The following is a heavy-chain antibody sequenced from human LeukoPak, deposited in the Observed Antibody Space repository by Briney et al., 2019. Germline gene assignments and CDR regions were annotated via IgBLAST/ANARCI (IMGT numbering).Heavy chain of an antibody. CDR2: ISHSGDIT. J-gene: IGHJ4*02. D-gene: IGHD2-2*01. CDR1: GFTFNRHA. V-gene: IGHV3-23*01. CDR3: AKRMGSGSDLVGIDY. Sequence: GGSLRLSCAASGFTFNRHAMSWVRQAPGKGLEWVSGISHSGDITYYADAVKGRFTVSRDNSRNTLFPQMNSLRAEDTALYYCAKRMGSGSDLVGIDYWGQGTLVTVSS.